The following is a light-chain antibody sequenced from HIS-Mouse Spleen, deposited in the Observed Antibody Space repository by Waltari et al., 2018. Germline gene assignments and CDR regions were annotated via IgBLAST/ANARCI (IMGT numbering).Light chain of an antibody. CDR2: WAS. CDR1: QSVLYSSNNKNY. CDR3: QQDDSTPYT. Sequence: DIVMTQSPDSLAVSLGERTTINCKSSQSVLYSSNNKNYLSWYQQKPGQPPKLLIYWASNRESGVSDRFSGSGYGTDFMLNISSMQAEDVAVYYCQQDDSTPYTFCEGTKMEIK. J-gene: IGKJ2*01. V-gene: IGKV4-1*01.